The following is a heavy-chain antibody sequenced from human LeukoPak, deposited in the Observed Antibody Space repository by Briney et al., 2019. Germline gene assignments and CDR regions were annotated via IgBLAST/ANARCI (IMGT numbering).Heavy chain of an antibody. CDR2: ISSSGNYI. CDR1: GFTFSISG. D-gene: IGHD2-15*01. V-gene: IGHV3-21*01. J-gene: IGHJ3*02. Sequence: PGGSLRLSCAASGFTFSISGINWVRQAPGKGLEWVSFISSSGNYIYYADSVKGRFTISRDNAKSSLYLQMNSLRAEDTAVYYCARRVIVVEAATDSFDIWGQGQWSPSLQ. CDR3: ARRVIVVEAATDSFDI.